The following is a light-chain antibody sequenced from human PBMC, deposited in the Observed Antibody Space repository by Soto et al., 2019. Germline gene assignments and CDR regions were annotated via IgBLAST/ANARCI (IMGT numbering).Light chain of an antibody. V-gene: IGLV2-14*01. CDR2: DVS. J-gene: IGLJ2*01. Sequence: QSLLTQPASVSGSPGQSITISCTGTSSDVGGYNYVSWYQQHPGKAPKLMIYDVSNRPSGVSNRFSGSKSGNTASLTISGLQAEDEADHYCSSYTSSSTYVVFGGGTKLTVL. CDR3: SSYTSSSTYVV. CDR1: SSDVGGYNY.